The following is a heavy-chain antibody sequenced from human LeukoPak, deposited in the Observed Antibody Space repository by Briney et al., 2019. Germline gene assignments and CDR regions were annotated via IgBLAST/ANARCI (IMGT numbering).Heavy chain of an antibody. CDR2: IYTSGST. V-gene: IGHV4-4*07. CDR3: ARDCTIAAAGICYYYYYGMDV. CDR1: GGSISSYY. Sequence: PSETLSLTCTVSGGSISSYYRSWIRQPAGKGLERIGRIYTSGSTNYNPSLKSRVTMSVGTSKNQFSLKLSSVTAADTAVYYCARDCTIAAAGICYYYYYGMDVWGQGTTVTVSS. J-gene: IGHJ6*02. D-gene: IGHD6-13*01.